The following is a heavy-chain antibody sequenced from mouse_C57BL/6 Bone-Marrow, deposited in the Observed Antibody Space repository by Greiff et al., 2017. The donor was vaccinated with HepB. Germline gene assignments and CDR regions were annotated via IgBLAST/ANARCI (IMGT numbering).Heavy chain of an antibody. J-gene: IGHJ4*01. D-gene: IGHD2-4*01. CDR3: ARWGDYFYYAMDY. CDR1: GYTFTNYW. Sequence: VQLQESGAELVRPGTSVKMSCKASGYTFTNYWIGWAKQRPGHGLEWIGDIYPGGGYTNYNEKFKGKATLTADKSSSTAYMQFSSLTSEDSAIYYCARWGDYFYYAMDYWGQGTSVTVSS. V-gene: IGHV1-63*01. CDR2: IYPGGGYT.